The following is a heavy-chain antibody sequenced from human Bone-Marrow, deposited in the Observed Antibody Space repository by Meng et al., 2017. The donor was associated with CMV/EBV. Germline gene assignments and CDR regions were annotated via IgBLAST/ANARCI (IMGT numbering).Heavy chain of an antibody. V-gene: IGHV4-59*01. J-gene: IGHJ4*02. CDR1: GGSITNYY. D-gene: IGHD3-22*01. CDR3: ARGVIINDY. Sequence: GSLRLSCTVSGGSITNYYWSWIRQPPGKGLEWIGYIYFSGTTNYNPSLKSRVTLSVDTSKNQFSLNLTSVTAADTAVYYCARGVIINDYWGQGTLVTVSS. CDR2: IYFSGTT.